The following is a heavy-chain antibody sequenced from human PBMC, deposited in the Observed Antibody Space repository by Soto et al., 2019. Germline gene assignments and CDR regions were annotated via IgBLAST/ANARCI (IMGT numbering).Heavy chain of an antibody. CDR2: INHSGST. CDR1: GGSFSGYY. CDR3: ARGPYFSSTSCYTGGGGAPLTMNY. Sequence: QVQLQQWGAGLLKPSETLSLTCAVYGGSFSGYYWSWIRQPPGKGLEWIGEINHSGSTIYNPSLKRRVTISVDTYKNQLSLKLSSVRAADTAVYYCARGPYFSSTSCYTGGGGAPLTMNYWGQGTLVTVSS. D-gene: IGHD2-2*02. V-gene: IGHV4-34*01. J-gene: IGHJ4*02.